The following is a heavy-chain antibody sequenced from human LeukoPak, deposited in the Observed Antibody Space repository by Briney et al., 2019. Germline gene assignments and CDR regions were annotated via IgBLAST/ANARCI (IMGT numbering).Heavy chain of an antibody. Sequence: SETLSLTCTVSGGSISSYFWSWIRQPPGKGLEWIGYIYYSGSTNYNPCLKSRVTMSVDTSKNQFSLKLSSVTAADTAVYYCARIDRAVAGTIDYWGQGTLVTVSS. V-gene: IGHV4-59*08. CDR1: GGSISSYF. D-gene: IGHD6-19*01. J-gene: IGHJ4*02. CDR3: ARIDRAVAGTIDY. CDR2: IYYSGST.